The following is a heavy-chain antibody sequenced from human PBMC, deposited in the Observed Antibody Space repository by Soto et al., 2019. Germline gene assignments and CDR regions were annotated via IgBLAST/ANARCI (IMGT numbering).Heavy chain of an antibody. D-gene: IGHD6-19*01. Sequence: QLQLQESGPGLVKPSETLSLTCTVSGGSISSSSYYWGWIRQPPGKGLEWIGSIYYSGTTHYNPSLRRRVPISVHTSKNQFSLKASSVTAADTAMYYWARHAGRSGWSPNSWFEPWGRGTLVTVSS. CDR2: IYYSGTT. V-gene: IGHV4-39*01. J-gene: IGHJ5*02. CDR1: GGSISSSSYY. CDR3: ARHAGRSGWSPNSWFEP.